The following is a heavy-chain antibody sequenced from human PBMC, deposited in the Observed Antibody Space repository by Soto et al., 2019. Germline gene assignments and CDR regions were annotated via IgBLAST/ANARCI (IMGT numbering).Heavy chain of an antibody. Sequence: AVKVSCKASGGTFSSYAISWVRQAPGQGLEWMGGIIPSFGTANYAQKFQGRVTITADESTSTAYMELSRLISADTAVYYCARSLSTIGARPDYWGHGTLVTVSS. CDR1: GGTFSSYA. J-gene: IGHJ4*01. CDR2: IIPSFGTA. D-gene: IGHD6-6*01. CDR3: ARSLSTIGARPDY. V-gene: IGHV1-69*13.